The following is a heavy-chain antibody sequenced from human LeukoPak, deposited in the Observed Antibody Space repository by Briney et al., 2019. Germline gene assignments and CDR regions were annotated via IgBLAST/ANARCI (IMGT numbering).Heavy chain of an antibody. CDR1: GFTFSSYS. V-gene: IGHV3-21*01. CDR2: ISSSSSYI. Sequence: AGGSLRLSCAASGFTFSSYSMYWVRQAPGKGLEWVSSISSSSSYIYYADSVKGRFTISRDNAKNSLYLQMNSLRAEDTAVYYCARVRRYSSGCLDYWGQGTLVTVSS. CDR3: ARVRRYSSGCLDY. J-gene: IGHJ4*02. D-gene: IGHD6-19*01.